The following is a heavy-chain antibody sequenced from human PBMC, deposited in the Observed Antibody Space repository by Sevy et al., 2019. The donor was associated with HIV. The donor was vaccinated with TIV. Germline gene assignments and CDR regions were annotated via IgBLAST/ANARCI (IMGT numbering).Heavy chain of an antibody. J-gene: IGHJ6*02. D-gene: IGHD2-21*01. CDR2: IIPIFGTS. CDR3: ARGGGAVDHGMDV. V-gene: IGHV1-69*13. Sequence: ASVKVPCKASGGTFSSYDINWVRQAPGQGLEWMGHIIPIFGTSSYAHNFQGRVTITADESTSTAYMDLSSLRSEDTAVYYCARGGGAVDHGMDVWGQGTTVTVSS. CDR1: GGTFSSYD.